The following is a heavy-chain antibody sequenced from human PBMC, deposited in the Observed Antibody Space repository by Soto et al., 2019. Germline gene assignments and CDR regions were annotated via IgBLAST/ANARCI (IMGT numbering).Heavy chain of an antibody. V-gene: IGHV4-34*01. CDR3: ARGSKGGLGRPLDY. D-gene: IGHD2-15*01. CDR1: GGSFSGYY. J-gene: IGHJ4*02. CDR2: INHSGST. Sequence: SETLSVTCAVYGGSFSGYYWSWIRQPPGKGLEWIGEINHSGSTNYNPSLKSRVTISVDTSKNQFSLKLSSVTAADTAVYYCARGSKGGLGRPLDYWGQGTLVTVSS.